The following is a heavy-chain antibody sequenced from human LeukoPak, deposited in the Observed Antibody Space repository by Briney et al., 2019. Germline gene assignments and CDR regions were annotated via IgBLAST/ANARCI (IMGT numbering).Heavy chain of an antibody. Sequence: ASVKVSCKASGYTFTSYAMHWVHQAPGQRLEWMGWINAGNGNTKYSQEFQGRVTITRDTSASTAYMELSSLRSEDMAVYYCARTNYYDNYYAFDIWGQGTMVTVSS. CDR3: ARTNYYDNYYAFDI. CDR1: GYTFTSYA. J-gene: IGHJ3*02. V-gene: IGHV1-3*03. D-gene: IGHD3-22*01. CDR2: INAGNGNT.